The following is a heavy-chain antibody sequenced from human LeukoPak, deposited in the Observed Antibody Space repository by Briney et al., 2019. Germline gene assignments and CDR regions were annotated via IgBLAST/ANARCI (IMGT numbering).Heavy chain of an antibody. V-gene: IGHV1-8*03. Sequence: ASVKVSCKASGYTFASYGISWVRQAPGQGLEWMGWMNPNSGNTGYAQKFQGRVTITRNTAISTVYMEMSSLGSEDTAVYYCARRNYDWFDPWGQGTLVTVSS. D-gene: IGHD3-10*01. CDR3: ARRNYDWFDP. J-gene: IGHJ5*02. CDR2: MNPNSGNT. CDR1: GYTFASYG.